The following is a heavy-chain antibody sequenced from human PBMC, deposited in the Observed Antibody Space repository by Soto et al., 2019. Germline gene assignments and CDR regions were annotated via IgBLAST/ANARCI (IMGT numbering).Heavy chain of an antibody. CDR3: ASSPWFDP. V-gene: IGHV3-33*01. J-gene: IGHJ5*02. Sequence: GGSLRLSCAASGFTFSSYGMHWVRQAPGKGLEWVAIIRCDASSKYYADSMKGRFTISRDNAKNSLYLQMNSLRAEDTAVYYCASSPWFDPWGQGTLVTVSS. CDR1: GFTFSSYG. CDR2: IRCDASSK.